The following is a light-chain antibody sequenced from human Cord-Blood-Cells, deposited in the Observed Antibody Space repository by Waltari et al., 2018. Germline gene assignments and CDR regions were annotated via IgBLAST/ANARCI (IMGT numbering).Light chain of an antibody. CDR2: EGS. CDR1: SSDAGGYNL. J-gene: IGLJ2*01. CDR3: CSYAGSTV. V-gene: IGLV2-23*01. Sequence: QSALTQPASVSGSPGQSITIPCTGTSSDAGGYNLVSWYQQHPGKAPKPMIYEGSKRPSGVSNRFSGSKSGNTASLTISGLQAEDEADYYCCSYAGSTVFGGGTKLTVL.